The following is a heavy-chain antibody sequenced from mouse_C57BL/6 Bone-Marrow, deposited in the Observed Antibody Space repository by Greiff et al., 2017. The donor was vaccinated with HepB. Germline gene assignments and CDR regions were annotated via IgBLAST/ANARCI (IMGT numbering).Heavy chain of an antibody. D-gene: IGHD1-1*01. V-gene: IGHV1-19*01. CDR2: INPYNGGT. J-gene: IGHJ1*03. Sequence: EVKLQQSGPVLVKPGASVKMSCKASGYTFTDYYMNWVKQSHGKSLEWIGVINPYNGGTSYNQKFKGKATLTVDKSSSTAYMELNSLTSEDSAVYYCARETTVVARYWYFDVWGTGTTVTVSS. CDR3: ARETTVVARYWYFDV. CDR1: GYTFTDYY.